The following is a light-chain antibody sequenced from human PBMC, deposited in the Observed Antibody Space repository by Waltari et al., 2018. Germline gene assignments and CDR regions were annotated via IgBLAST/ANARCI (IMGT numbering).Light chain of an antibody. Sequence: DIVMTQSPDSLAVSLGERATINCKSRQSVLYSSNNKNYLGWYQKKAGQPPKLLIHWASTRESGVPDRFSDSGSGTDFTLTISGLQAEDVAVYYCQQYYSIPLTFGGGTKVEIK. J-gene: IGKJ4*01. CDR2: WAS. CDR3: QQYYSIPLT. CDR1: QSVLYSSNNKNY. V-gene: IGKV4-1*01.